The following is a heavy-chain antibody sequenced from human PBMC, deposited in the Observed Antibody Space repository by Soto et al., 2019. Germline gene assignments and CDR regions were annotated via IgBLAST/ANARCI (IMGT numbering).Heavy chain of an antibody. CDR2: ISSSSSYI. CDR1: GFTFSSYS. Sequence: GGSLRLSCAASGFTFSSYSMNWVRQAPGKGLEWVSSISSSSSYIYYADSVKGRFTISRDNAKNSLYLQMNSLRAEDTAVYYCAREETYYGILTGYSNNWFDPLGQGALVTVSS. CDR3: AREETYYGILTGYSNNWFDP. V-gene: IGHV3-21*01. J-gene: IGHJ5*02. D-gene: IGHD3-9*01.